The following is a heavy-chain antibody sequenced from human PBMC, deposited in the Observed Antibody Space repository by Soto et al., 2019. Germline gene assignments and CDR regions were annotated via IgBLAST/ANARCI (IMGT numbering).Heavy chain of an antibody. Sequence: ASVKVSCKASGYSFTDYHIHWVRQAPGQGLEWLGRINPKSGGTSTAQKFQGWVTMTTDTSISTASMELTRLTSDDTAIYYCARGDSKDCSNGVCPLFYNHDRDVWGQGTTVTVS. CDR2: INPKSGGT. D-gene: IGHD2-8*01. CDR1: GYSFTDYH. J-gene: IGHJ6*02. V-gene: IGHV1-2*04. CDR3: ARGDSKDCSNGVCPLFYNHDRDV.